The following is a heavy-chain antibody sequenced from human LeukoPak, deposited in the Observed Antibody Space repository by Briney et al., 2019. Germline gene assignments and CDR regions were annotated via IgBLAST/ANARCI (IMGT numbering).Heavy chain of an antibody. CDR3: AELGITMIGGV. V-gene: IGHV3-48*03. D-gene: IGHD3-10*02. J-gene: IGHJ6*04. CDR1: GFTFISYE. Sequence: GGSLRLSFAASGFTFISYEMNGVRQAPGKGLEGVSYISSSGSTIYYADSVKGRFTISRDNAKNSLYLQMNSLRAEDTAVYYCAELGITMIGGVWGKGTTVTISS. CDR2: ISSSGSTI.